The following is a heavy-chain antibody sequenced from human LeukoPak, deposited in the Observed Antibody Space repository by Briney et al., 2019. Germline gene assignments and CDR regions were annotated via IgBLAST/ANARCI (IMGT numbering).Heavy chain of an antibody. D-gene: IGHD6-13*01. Sequence: GGSLRLSCAASGFTFSSYAMSWVRQAPGKGLEWVAVIWYDGSNKYYADSVKGRFTISRDNSKNTLYLQMNSLRAEDTAVYYCARERIGAYYYYYGMDVWGQGTTVTVSS. CDR1: GFTFSSYA. V-gene: IGHV3-33*08. J-gene: IGHJ6*02. CDR3: ARERIGAYYYYYGMDV. CDR2: IWYDGSNK.